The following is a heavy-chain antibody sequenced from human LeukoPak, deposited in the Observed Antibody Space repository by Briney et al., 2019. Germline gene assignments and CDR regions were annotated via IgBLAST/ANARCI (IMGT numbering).Heavy chain of an antibody. CDR3: ARGGTSSWVGSFDY. CDR2: ISVYNGNT. J-gene: IGHJ4*02. V-gene: IGHV1-18*04. CDR1: GYTFTGYY. D-gene: IGHD6-13*01. Sequence: EASVKVSCKASGYTFTGYYMHWVRQAPGQGLEWMGWISVYNGNTNYAQKLQGRVTMTTDTSTRTAYMELKTLTSDDTAVYYCARGGTSSWVGSFDYWGQGTLVTVSS.